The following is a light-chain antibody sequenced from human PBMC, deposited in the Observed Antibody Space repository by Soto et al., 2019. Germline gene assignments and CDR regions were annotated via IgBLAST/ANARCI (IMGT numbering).Light chain of an antibody. CDR2: DVS. CDR3: QHRVTGVF. J-gene: IGKJ4*01. CDR1: QSVGSY. V-gene: IGKV3-11*01. Sequence: IVLTQSPDTLSLSLGERGTLSCRASQSVGSYLGWYQQKAGQAPRLLMSDVSKRATGISARFSGSGSGTDFTLSITSLEPEDAAVYYCQHRVTGVFFGGGTRVEIK.